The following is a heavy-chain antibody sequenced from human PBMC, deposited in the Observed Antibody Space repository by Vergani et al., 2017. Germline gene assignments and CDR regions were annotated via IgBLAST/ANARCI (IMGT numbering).Heavy chain of an antibody. J-gene: IGHJ5*02. D-gene: IGHD3-10*01. CDR2: IIPIFGTA. CDR3: ARGTVTYYYGSGSPKTWFDP. Sequence: QVQLVQSGAEVKKPGSSVKVSCKASGGTFSSYAISWVRQAPGQGLEWMGGIIPIFGTANYAQKFQGRVTITADESTSTAYMELSSLRSEDTAVYYCARGTVTYYYGSGSPKTWFDPWGQGTLVTVSS. CDR1: GGTFSSYA. V-gene: IGHV1-69*12.